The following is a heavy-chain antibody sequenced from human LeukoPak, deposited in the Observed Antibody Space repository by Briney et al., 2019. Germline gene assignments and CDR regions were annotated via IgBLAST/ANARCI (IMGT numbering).Heavy chain of an antibody. J-gene: IGHJ2*01. Sequence: PGGSLRLSCAASGFTFSSYGMHWVRQAPGKGLEWVAVISYDGSNKYYADSVKGRFTISRDNSKNTLYLQMNSLRAEDTAVYYCAKVPPSPGWWYFDLWGRGTLVTVSS. CDR2: ISYDGSNK. CDR1: GFTFSSYG. CDR3: AKVPPSPGWWYFDL. V-gene: IGHV3-30*18.